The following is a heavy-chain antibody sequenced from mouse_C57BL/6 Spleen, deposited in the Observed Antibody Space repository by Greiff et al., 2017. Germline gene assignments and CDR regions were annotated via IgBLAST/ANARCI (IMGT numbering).Heavy chain of an antibody. D-gene: IGHD1-1*01. Sequence: VQLQQSGAELMKPGASVKLSCKATGYTFTGYWIEWVKQRPGHGLEWIGEILPGSGSNNHNEKFKGKATFTADTSSNTAYMQLSSLTTEDSAIYYCARYYYGSSYGYAMDYWGQGTSVTVSS. V-gene: IGHV1-9*01. J-gene: IGHJ4*01. CDR1: GYTFTGYW. CDR2: ILPGSGSN. CDR3: ARYYYGSSYGYAMDY.